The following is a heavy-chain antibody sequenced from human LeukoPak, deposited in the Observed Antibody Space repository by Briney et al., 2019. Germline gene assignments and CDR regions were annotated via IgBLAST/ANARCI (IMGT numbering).Heavy chain of an antibody. D-gene: IGHD3-10*01. Sequence: ASVKVSCKASGYTFTSYDINWVRQATGQGLEWMGWMNPNSGNTGHAQKFQGRVTMTRNTSISTAYMELSSLRSEDTAVYYCARAEVDYYGSGSYYDWGQGTLVTVSS. J-gene: IGHJ4*02. V-gene: IGHV1-8*01. CDR3: ARAEVDYYGSGSYYD. CDR1: GYTFTSYD. CDR2: MNPNSGNT.